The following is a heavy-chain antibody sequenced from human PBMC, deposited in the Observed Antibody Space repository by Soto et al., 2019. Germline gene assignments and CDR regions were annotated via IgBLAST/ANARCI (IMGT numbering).Heavy chain of an antibody. CDR3: ATDRPFCTNGVCYTYYYYGMDV. Sequence: ASVKVSCKVSGYTLTELSMHWVRQAPVKGLEWVGCFDPEDGETIYAQKFQGRVTMTEDTSTDTAYMELSSLRSEDTAVYYCATDRPFCTNGVCYTYYYYGMDVWGQGTTVTVSS. J-gene: IGHJ6*02. CDR1: GYTLTELS. CDR2: FDPEDGET. V-gene: IGHV1-24*01. D-gene: IGHD2-8*01.